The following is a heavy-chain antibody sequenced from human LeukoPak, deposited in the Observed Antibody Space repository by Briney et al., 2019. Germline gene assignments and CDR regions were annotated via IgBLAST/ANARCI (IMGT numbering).Heavy chain of an antibody. CDR3: ARGPLSIAARPWGY. CDR2: INHSGST. D-gene: IGHD6-6*01. Sequence: SETLSLTCAVYGGSFSGYYWSWIRQPPGKGLEWIGEINHSGSTSYNPSLKSRVTISVDTSKNQFSLKLSSVTAADTAVYYCARGPLSIAARPWGYWGQGTLVTVSS. CDR1: GGSFSGYY. J-gene: IGHJ4*02. V-gene: IGHV4-34*01.